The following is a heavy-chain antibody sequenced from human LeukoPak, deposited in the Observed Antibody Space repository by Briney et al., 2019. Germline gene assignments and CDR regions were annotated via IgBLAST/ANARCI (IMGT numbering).Heavy chain of an antibody. Sequence: SETLSLTCTVSGGSISSYYWSWIRQPPGKGLEWIGYIYYSGSTNYNPSLKSRVTISVDTSKNQFSLKLSSVTAADTAVYYCARSSFRDGYSYYYYYYMDVWGKGTTVTVSS. V-gene: IGHV4-59*01. CDR2: IYYSGST. CDR1: GGSISSYY. J-gene: IGHJ6*03. CDR3: ARSSFRDGYSYYYYYYMDV. D-gene: IGHD5-24*01.